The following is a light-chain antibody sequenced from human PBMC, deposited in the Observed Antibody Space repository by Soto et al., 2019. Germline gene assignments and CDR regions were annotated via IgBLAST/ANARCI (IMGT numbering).Light chain of an antibody. J-gene: IGLJ2*01. V-gene: IGLV2-8*01. CDR2: EVS. Sequence: QSALTQPPSAPGSPGQSVTISCTGTSSDVGGYSYVSWYQHHPGTAPRLTIYEVSKRPSGVPDRFSGSKSGNTASLTVSGLQAEDEADYYCSSYAGSNNVIFGGGTKLTVL. CDR3: SSYAGSNNVI. CDR1: SSDVGGYSY.